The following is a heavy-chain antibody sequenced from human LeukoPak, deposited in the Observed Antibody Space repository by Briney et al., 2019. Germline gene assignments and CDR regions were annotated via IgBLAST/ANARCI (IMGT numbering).Heavy chain of an antibody. CDR3: ARDSIVVVPAAIYYYYGMDV. Sequence: GASVKVSCKASGYTFSSYDINWVRQATGQGLEWMGWMNPNSGNTGYAQKFQGRLNMTRNTSISTAYMELSSLRSEDTAVYYCARDSIVVVPAAIYYYYGMDVWGQGTTVTVSS. CDR2: MNPNSGNT. V-gene: IGHV1-8*01. J-gene: IGHJ6*02. CDR1: GYTFSSYD. D-gene: IGHD2-2*01.